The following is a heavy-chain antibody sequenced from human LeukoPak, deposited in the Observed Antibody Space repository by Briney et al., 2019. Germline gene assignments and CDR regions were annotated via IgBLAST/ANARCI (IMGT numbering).Heavy chain of an antibody. J-gene: IGHJ6*04. CDR3: AKVVQYSSSWYGSYYYGMDV. CDR1: GFTFSSYG. CDR2: ISYDGSNK. V-gene: IGHV3-30*18. Sequence: GGSLRLSCAASGFTFSSYGMHWVRQAPGKGLEWVAVISYDGSNKYYADSVKGRFTISRDNSKNTLYLQMNSLRAEDTAVYYRAKVVQYSSSWYGSYYYGMDVWGKGTTVTVSS. D-gene: IGHD6-13*01.